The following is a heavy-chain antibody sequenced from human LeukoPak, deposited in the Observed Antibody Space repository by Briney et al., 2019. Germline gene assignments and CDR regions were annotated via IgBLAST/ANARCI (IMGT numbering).Heavy chain of an antibody. Sequence: GGSLRLSCAASGFTFSSYGMHWVRQAPGKGLEWVAVIWYDGSNKYYADSVKGRFTISRDNSKNTLYLQMNSLGAEDTAVYYCARARVTGVYYFDYWGQGTLVTVSS. D-gene: IGHD2-21*02. V-gene: IGHV3-33*01. J-gene: IGHJ4*02. CDR1: GFTFSSYG. CDR2: IWYDGSNK. CDR3: ARARVTGVYYFDY.